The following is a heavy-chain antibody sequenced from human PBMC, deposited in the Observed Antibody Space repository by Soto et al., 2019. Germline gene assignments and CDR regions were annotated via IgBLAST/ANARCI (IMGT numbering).Heavy chain of an antibody. CDR1: GFTFDDYG. CDR2: INWNGGST. V-gene: IGHV3-20*04. J-gene: IGHJ4*02. Sequence: EVQLVESGGGVVRPGGSLRLSCAASGFTFDDYGMSWVRQAPGKGLEWVSGINWNGGSTGYADSVKGRFTISRDNAKNSLYLQMNSLRAEDTALYYCARDLHRQVPGRKSTFDYWGQGTLVTVSS. CDR3: ARDLHRQVPGRKSTFDY. D-gene: IGHD1-1*01.